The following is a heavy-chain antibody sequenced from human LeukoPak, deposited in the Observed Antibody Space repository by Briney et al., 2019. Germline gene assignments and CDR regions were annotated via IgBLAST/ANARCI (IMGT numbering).Heavy chain of an antibody. Sequence: GGSMRLSCAASGFTFSSYWMSWVRQAPGKGLEWVANIKEDGSEKYYVDSVKGRFTISRDNAKNSLYLQMNSLRAEDTAVYYCARGPNSGGYSIRGGTFDYWGQGTLVTVSS. D-gene: IGHD1-26*01. CDR1: GFTFSSYW. CDR3: ARGPNSGGYSIRGGTFDY. V-gene: IGHV3-7*01. J-gene: IGHJ4*02. CDR2: IKEDGSEK.